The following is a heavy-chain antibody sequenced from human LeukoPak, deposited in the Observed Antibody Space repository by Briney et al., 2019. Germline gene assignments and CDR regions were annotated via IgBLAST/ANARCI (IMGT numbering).Heavy chain of an antibody. CDR2: INHSGST. V-gene: IGHV4-34*01. CDR1: GGSFSGYY. Sequence: SSETLSLTCAVYGGSFSGYYWSWIRQPPGKGLEWIGEINHSGSTNYNPSLKSRVTISVDTSKNQFSLKLSSVTAADTAVYYCARFGSYWGQGTLVTVSS. J-gene: IGHJ4*02. D-gene: IGHD3-10*01. CDR3: ARFGSY.